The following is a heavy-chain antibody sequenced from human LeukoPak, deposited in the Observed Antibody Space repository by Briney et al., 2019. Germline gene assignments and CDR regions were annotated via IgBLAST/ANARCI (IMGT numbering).Heavy chain of an antibody. J-gene: IGHJ4*02. D-gene: IGHD6-13*01. CDR2: INPNSGDT. CDR1: GYSITDYY. CDR3: AADTVGIAAFDY. V-gene: IGHV1-2*02. Sequence: GASVKVSCKASGYSITDYYMHWVRQAPGQGLEWIGWINPNSGDTNYAQKFQERVTITRDMSTSTAYMELSSLRSEDTAVYYCAADTVGIAAFDYWGQGTLVTVSS.